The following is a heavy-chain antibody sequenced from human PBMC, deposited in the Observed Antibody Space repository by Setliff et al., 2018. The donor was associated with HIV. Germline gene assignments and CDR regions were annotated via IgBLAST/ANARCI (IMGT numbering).Heavy chain of an antibody. D-gene: IGHD3-22*01. CDR3: ARSRYDSGGYPDAFDI. J-gene: IGHJ3*02. V-gene: IGHV1-2*02. CDR1: GYTFTGYY. Sequence: GASVKVSCKASGYTFTGYYMHWVRQAPGQGLEWMGWINPNSGGTNYAQKFQGRVTTTTDTSTSTAYMELRSLRSDDTAVYYCARSRYDSGGYPDAFDIWGQGTMVTVSS. CDR2: INPNSGGT.